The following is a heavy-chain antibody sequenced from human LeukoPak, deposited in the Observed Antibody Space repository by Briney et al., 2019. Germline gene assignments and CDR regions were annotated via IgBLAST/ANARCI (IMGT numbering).Heavy chain of an antibody. Sequence: PGGSLRLSCVVLGAATVFTFNDYEIHWVRQVPGKGLEWVAVISYDGNKKYYADSVKGRFTISRDNSRNTLYLQMNSLRAVHTTVCYCTTLTIASPFDFWGLGTLVTVSS. CDR2: ISYDGNKK. CDR1: VFTFNDYE. D-gene: IGHD4/OR15-4a*01. V-gene: IGHV3-30*04. CDR3: TTLTIASPFDF. J-gene: IGHJ4*02.